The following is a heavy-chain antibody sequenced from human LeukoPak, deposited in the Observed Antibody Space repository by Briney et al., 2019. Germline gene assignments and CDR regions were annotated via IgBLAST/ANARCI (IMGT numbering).Heavy chain of an antibody. Sequence: SETLSLTCAVYGGSFSGYYWSWIRQPPGKGLEWIGEINHSGSTNYNPSLKSRVTISVDTSKNQFSLKLSSVTAADTAVYYCARGRKGCSSTSCLRGRNYGMDVWGQGTTVTVSS. J-gene: IGHJ6*02. CDR3: ARGRKGCSSTSCLRGRNYGMDV. V-gene: IGHV4-34*01. CDR1: GGSFSGYY. CDR2: INHSGST. D-gene: IGHD2-2*01.